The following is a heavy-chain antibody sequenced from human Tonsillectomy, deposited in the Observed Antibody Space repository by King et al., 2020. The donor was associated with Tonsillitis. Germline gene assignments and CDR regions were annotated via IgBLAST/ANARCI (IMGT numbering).Heavy chain of an antibody. Sequence: TLKESGPTLVKPTQTLTLTCTFSGFSLSTSGVSVGWIRQPPGKALEWLALIYWDDDKRYSPSLKSRLTITKDTSKNQVVLTMTNMDPVDTATYYCAHVLAPNVKTAMADAFNIGAKGKMFTVSS. V-gene: IGHV2-5*02. CDR1: GFSLSTSGVS. CDR2: IYWDDDK. D-gene: IGHD5-18*01. J-gene: IGHJ3*02. CDR3: AHVLAPNVKTAMADAFNI.